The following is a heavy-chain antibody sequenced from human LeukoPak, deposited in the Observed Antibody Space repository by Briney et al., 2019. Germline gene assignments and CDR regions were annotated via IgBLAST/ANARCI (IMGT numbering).Heavy chain of an antibody. Sequence: PSETLSLTCAVYGGSFSGYYWSWIRQPPGKGLEWIGEINNSGSTNYNPSLKSRVTISVDTSKTQFSLKLSYVSAADTAVYYCARGIRDSFWSGYRNWFDPWGQGTLVTVSS. J-gene: IGHJ5*02. D-gene: IGHD3-3*01. CDR3: ARGIRDSFWSGYRNWFDP. V-gene: IGHV4-34*01. CDR2: INNSGST. CDR1: GGSFSGYY.